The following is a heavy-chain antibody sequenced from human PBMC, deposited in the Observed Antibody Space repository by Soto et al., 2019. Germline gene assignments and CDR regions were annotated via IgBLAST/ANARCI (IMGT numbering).Heavy chain of an antibody. CDR1: GGSISSYY. CDR3: ARRYAGNFDY. D-gene: IGHD2-8*01. J-gene: IGHJ4*02. V-gene: IGHV4-59*01. Sequence: SVTLSFTCTVSGGSISSYYSSWIRQPPGKGLEWIGYIYYSGSPNYNPSLKSRVTISVDTSKNQFSLKLSSVTAADTAVDYCARRYAGNFDYWGQGTLVTVSS. CDR2: IYYSGSP.